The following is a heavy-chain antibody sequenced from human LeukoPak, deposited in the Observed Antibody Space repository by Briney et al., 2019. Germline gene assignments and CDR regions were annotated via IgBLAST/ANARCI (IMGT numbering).Heavy chain of an antibody. V-gene: IGHV1-18*04. CDR1: GYTFTSYG. Sequence: ASVKVSCKASGYTFTSYGISWVRQAPGQGLEWMGWISAYNGNTNYAQKLQGRVTMTTDTSTSTAYMELRSLRYDDTAVYYCARGGRRTKDRDAFDIWGQGTMVTVSS. D-gene: IGHD2-15*01. CDR3: ARGGRRTKDRDAFDI. J-gene: IGHJ3*02. CDR2: ISAYNGNT.